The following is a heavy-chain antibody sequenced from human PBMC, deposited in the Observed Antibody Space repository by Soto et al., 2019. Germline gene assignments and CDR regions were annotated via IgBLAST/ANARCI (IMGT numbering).Heavy chain of an antibody. CDR2: INAGNGNT. Sequence: ASVKVSCKASGYTFTSYAMHWVRQAPGQRLEWMGLINAGNGNTKYSQKFQGRVTITRDTSASTAYMELSSLRSEDTAVYYCARYSSRAGMDVWGQGTTVTVSS. CDR3: ARYSSRAGMDV. V-gene: IGHV1-3*01. D-gene: IGHD6-13*01. CDR1: GYTFTSYA. J-gene: IGHJ6*02.